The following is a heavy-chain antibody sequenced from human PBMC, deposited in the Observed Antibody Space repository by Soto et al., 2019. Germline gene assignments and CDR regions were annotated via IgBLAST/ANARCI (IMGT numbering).Heavy chain of an antibody. V-gene: IGHV3-48*03. CDR3: ARGLQGYCSSTSCYAPFSTYYFDY. D-gene: IGHD2-2*01. CDR2: ISSSGSTI. CDR1: GFTFSSYE. J-gene: IGHJ4*02. Sequence: GGSLRLSCAASGFTFSSYEMNWVRQAPGKGLEWVSYISSSGSTIYYADSVKGRFTISRDNAKNSLYLQMNSLRAEDTAVYYCARGLQGYCSSTSCYAPFSTYYFDYWGQGTLVTVSS.